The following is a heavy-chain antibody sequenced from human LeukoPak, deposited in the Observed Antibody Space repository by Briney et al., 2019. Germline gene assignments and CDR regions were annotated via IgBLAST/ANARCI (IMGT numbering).Heavy chain of an antibody. J-gene: IGHJ4*02. CDR1: GGSISSYY. V-gene: IGHV4-59*01. D-gene: IGHD3-3*01. CDR3: ARFYDFWSGYGFDY. CDR2: IYYSGST. Sequence: PSETLSLTCTVSGGSISSYYWSWIRQPPGKGLEWIGYIYYSGSTNYNPSLKSRVTISVGTSKNQFSLKLSSVTAADTAVYYCARFYDFWSGYGFDYWGQGTLVTVSS.